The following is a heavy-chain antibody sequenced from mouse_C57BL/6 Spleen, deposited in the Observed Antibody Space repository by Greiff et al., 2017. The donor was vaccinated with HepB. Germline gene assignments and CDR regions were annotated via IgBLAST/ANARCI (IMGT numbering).Heavy chain of an antibody. D-gene: IGHD1-1*01. J-gene: IGHJ4*01. Sequence: EVQLVESGGDLVKPGGSLKLSCAASGFTFSSYGMSWVRQTPDKRLEWVATISSGGSYTYYPDSVKGRFTISRDNAKNTLYLQMSSLKSEDTAMYYCARGRITTVVAPYAMDYWGQGTSVTVSS. CDR2: ISSGGSYT. V-gene: IGHV5-6*01. CDR3: ARGRITTVVAPYAMDY. CDR1: GFTFSSYG.